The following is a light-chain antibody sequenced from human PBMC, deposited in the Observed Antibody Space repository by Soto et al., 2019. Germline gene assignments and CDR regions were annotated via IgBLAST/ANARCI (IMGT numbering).Light chain of an antibody. Sequence: QSALTQPPSVSGSPGQSVTISCTGTSSDVGNYNRVSWYQQSPGTAPKLIVYEVTNRPSGVPDRFSGSKSGNTASLTISGVQAEDEADYYCSSYSSSSTYVFGTGTKLTFL. V-gene: IGLV2-18*02. CDR1: SSDVGNYNR. CDR2: EVT. CDR3: SSYSSSSTYV. J-gene: IGLJ1*01.